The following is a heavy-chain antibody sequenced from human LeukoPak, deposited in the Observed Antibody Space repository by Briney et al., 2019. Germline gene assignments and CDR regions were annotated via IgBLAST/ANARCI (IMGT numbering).Heavy chain of an antibody. D-gene: IGHD5-24*01. CDR3: AKGSNFHFDY. CDR2: INFDGSEK. CDR1: GFTFSNYG. J-gene: IGHJ4*02. Sequence: GGSLRLSCAASGFTFSNYGMHWVRQAPGKGLEWVGFINFDGSEKYYADSVKGRFTISRDNSKKTLYLQMSSLRVEDTAVYYCAKGSNFHFDYWGQGILVTVSS. V-gene: IGHV3-30*02.